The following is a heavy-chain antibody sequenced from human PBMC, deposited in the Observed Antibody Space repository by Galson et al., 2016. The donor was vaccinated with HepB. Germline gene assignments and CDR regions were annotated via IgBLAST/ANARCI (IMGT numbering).Heavy chain of an antibody. CDR2: IRQDGNEK. CDR3: ARDSGYCSGCSCYGDAFDV. CDR1: GFPFDEYA. J-gene: IGHJ3*01. D-gene: IGHD2-15*01. Sequence: SLRLSCAASGFPFDEYALHWVRQAPGKGLEWVANIRQDGNEKYHAEFVKGRFTISRDNAKNSLYPQMSGLRPEDTAVYYCARDSGYCSGCSCYGDAFDVWGQGAMVTVSS. V-gene: IGHV3-7*01.